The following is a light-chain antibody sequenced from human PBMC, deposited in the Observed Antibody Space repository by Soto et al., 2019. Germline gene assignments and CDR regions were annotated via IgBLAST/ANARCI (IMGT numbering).Light chain of an antibody. J-gene: IGKJ1*01. CDR2: KAS. Sequence: DIHMTQSPSTLSASVGDRVTITCRASQSITMWLAWYQQKPGKAPNLLIYKASSLQTGVPSRFSGSGSGTEFTLTISSLQPDDFATYYCQHLTNYSFTFGQGTQVEVK. CDR1: QSITMW. CDR3: QHLTNYSFT. V-gene: IGKV1-5*03.